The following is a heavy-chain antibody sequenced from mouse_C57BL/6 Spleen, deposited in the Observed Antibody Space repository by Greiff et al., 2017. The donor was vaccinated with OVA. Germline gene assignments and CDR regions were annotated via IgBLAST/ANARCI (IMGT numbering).Heavy chain of an antibody. Sequence: VQLQQSGAELVRPGASVTLSCKASGYTFTDYEMHWVKQTPVHGLEWIGAIDPETGGTAYNQKFKGKAILTADKSSSTAYMELRSLTSEDSAVYYCTRRLPHYWYFDVWGTGTTVTVSS. CDR3: TRRLPHYWYFDV. D-gene: IGHD3-2*02. CDR1: GYTFTDYE. V-gene: IGHV1-15*01. CDR2: IDPETGGT. J-gene: IGHJ1*03.